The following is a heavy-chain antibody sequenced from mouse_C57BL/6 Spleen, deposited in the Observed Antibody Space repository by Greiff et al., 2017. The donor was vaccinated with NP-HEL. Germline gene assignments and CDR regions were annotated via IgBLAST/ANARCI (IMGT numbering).Heavy chain of an antibody. Sequence: VKLQESGPELVKPGASVKISCKASGYAFSSSWMNWVKQRPGKGLEWIGRIYPGDGDTNYTGKYKGKATLTADKSSSTAYMQLSSLTSEDSAVYCWARWAQADYYAMDYWGQGTSVTVSS. CDR1: GYAFSSSW. V-gene: IGHV1-82*01. CDR3: ARWAQADYYAMDY. CDR2: IYPGDGDT. D-gene: IGHD3-2*02. J-gene: IGHJ4*01.